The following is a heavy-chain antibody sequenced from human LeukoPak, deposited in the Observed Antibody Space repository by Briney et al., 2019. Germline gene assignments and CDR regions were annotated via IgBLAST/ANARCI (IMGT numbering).Heavy chain of an antibody. CDR2: IYTSGST. J-gene: IGHJ4*02. V-gene: IGHV4-4*07. D-gene: IGHD6-13*01. Sequence: SETLSLTCTVSGGSISSYYWTWVRQPAGKGLEWIGRIYTSGSTNYSPSLKSRVTMSVDTSKNEFSLKLNSVTAADTAVYYCARSGGYSSSWSLWGQGTLVTVSS. CDR1: GGSISSYY. CDR3: ARSGGYSSSWSL.